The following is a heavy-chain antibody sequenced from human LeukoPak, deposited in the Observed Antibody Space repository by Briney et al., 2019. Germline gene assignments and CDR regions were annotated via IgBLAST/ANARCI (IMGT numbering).Heavy chain of an antibody. CDR3: ARNWGAGHPINFDY. CDR1: GYPFISCG. Sequence: GASVKVSCKTFGYPFISCGINWVRQAPGQGLEWMGWISGYNGDTNYAQKFQGRVTMTTDTSTNTAYMDLRRLRSDDTAVYYCARNWGAGHPINFDYWGQGTLVTVSS. V-gene: IGHV1-18*01. D-gene: IGHD3-16*01. J-gene: IGHJ4*02. CDR2: ISGYNGDT.